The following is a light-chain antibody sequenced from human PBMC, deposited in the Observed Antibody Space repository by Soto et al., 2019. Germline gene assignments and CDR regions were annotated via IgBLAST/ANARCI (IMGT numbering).Light chain of an antibody. V-gene: IGKV3-11*01. J-gene: IGKJ4*01. CDR3: QQRSDWPST. CDR2: DAS. Sequence: EIVLTQSPATLSLSPGERATLSCSASQTVSSYLAWYQQKPGQAPRLLIYDASNRATGIPARFSGSGSGTDFNLTISSLEPDDFAVYYCQQRSDWPSTFGGGTKVQIK. CDR1: QTVSSY.